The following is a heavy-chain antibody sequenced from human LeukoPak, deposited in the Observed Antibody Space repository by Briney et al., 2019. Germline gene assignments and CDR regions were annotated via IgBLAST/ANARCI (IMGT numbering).Heavy chain of an antibody. J-gene: IGHJ4*02. D-gene: IGHD5-24*01. CDR2: ISSSGSTI. CDR1: GFTFSDYY. CDR3: ARDYAPLAGVGYNRGYYFDY. V-gene: IGHV3-11*01. Sequence: GSLRLSCAASGFTFSDYYMSWIRQAPGTGLEWVSYISSSGSTIYYADSVKGRFTISRDNAKNSLYLQMNSLRAEDTAVYYCARDYAPLAGVGYNRGYYFDYWGQGTLVTVSS.